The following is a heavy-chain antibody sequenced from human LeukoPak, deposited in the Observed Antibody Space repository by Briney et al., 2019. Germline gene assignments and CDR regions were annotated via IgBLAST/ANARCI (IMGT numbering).Heavy chain of an antibody. V-gene: IGHV3-74*01. CDR1: GFPFSDHA. CDR2: INSDGSWT. Sequence: GGSLRLSCAASGFPFSDHAMSWVRQVPGKGLVWVSHINSDGSWTSYADSVKGRFTISKDNAKNTVYLQMNSLRAEDTAVYYCVSFYETYWGRGTLVTVSS. CDR3: VSFYETY. D-gene: IGHD2/OR15-2a*01. J-gene: IGHJ4*02.